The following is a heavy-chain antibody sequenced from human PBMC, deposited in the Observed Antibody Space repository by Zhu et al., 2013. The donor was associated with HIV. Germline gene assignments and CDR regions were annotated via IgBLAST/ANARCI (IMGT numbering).Heavy chain of an antibody. CDR1: GGSISSYY. V-gene: IGHV4-59*01. D-gene: IGHD6-19*01. Sequence: QVQLQESGPGLVKPSETLSLTCTVSGGSISSYYWSWIRQPPGKGLEWIGYIYYSGSTNYNPSLKSRVTISVDTSKNQFSLKLSSVTAADTAVYYCARDLSGWYDRAFDIWGQGQWSPSLQ. J-gene: IGHJ3*02. CDR3: ARDLSGWYDRAFDI. CDR2: IYYSGST.